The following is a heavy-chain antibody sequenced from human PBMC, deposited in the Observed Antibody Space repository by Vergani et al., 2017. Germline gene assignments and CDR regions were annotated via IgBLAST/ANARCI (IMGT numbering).Heavy chain of an antibody. CDR3: ASGKYYSDSTSHFRGRYFDV. Sequence: QMQLQESGPGLVKASETLSLTCTVSGDSIISRSYYWGWLRQPPGKGLGWVGSIYNSGNGDSGSSLKSRVTISADTSKNQFSLRLTSVTAADTAVYYCASGKYYSDSTSHFRGRYFDVWGRGTLVAVPS. J-gene: IGHJ2*01. D-gene: IGHD3-16*01. CDR2: IYNSGNG. V-gene: IGHV4-39*01. CDR1: GDSIISRSYY.